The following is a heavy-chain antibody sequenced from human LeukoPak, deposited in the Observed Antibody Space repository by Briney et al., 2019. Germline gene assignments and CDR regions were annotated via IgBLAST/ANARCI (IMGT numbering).Heavy chain of an antibody. J-gene: IGHJ6*03. Sequence: PSETLSLTCAVYGGSFSGYYWSWIRQPPGKGLEWIGEINHSGSTNYNPSLKSRVTISVDTSKNQFSLKLSSVTAADTAVYYCARSTWIQLSVPYYYYMDVWGKGTTVTVSS. CDR1: GGSFSGYY. CDR3: ARSTWIQLSVPYYYYMDV. CDR2: INHSGST. V-gene: IGHV4-34*01. D-gene: IGHD5-18*01.